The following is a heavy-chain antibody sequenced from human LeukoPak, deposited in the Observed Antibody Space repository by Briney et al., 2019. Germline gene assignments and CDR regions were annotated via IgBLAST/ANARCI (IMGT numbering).Heavy chain of an antibody. V-gene: IGHV3-21*01. CDR1: GFTFSSCA. Sequence: PGGSLRLSCAASGFTFSSCAFNWVRQAPGKGLEWVSSIGPTGTDRYYADSVRGRFTISRDNAKNSMYLQMDSLRDEDTAVYYCATETIGRHYDYWGQGTLLTVSS. D-gene: IGHD1-14*01. CDR2: IGPTGTDR. J-gene: IGHJ4*02. CDR3: ATETIGRHYDY.